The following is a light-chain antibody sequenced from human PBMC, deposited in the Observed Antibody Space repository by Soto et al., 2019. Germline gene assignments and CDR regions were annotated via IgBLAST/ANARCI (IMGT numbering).Light chain of an antibody. CDR2: GAS. V-gene: IGKV3-15*01. CDR1: QDVMYD. Sequence: EIVLTQSPATLSVSPGGRATLSCRASQDVMYDLAWYQQKPGQAPRLLVYGASTRATDAPPRFRGSGSGTEFSLTISSLQSEDFATYDCQQYRSWPRTFGQGSRVEIK. J-gene: IGKJ1*01. CDR3: QQYRSWPRT.